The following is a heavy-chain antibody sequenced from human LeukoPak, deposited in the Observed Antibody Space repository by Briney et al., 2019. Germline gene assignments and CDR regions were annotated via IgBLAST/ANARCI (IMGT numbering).Heavy chain of an antibody. D-gene: IGHD3-10*01. Sequence: GGSLRLSCAASGFTFSSYGMHWVRQAPGKGLEWVAFIRYDGSNKYYADSVKGRFTISRDNSKNTLYLQMNSLRAEDTAVYYCASFPPYMVRTDAFDIWGQGTMVTVSS. CDR2: IRYDGSNK. V-gene: IGHV3-30*02. J-gene: IGHJ3*02. CDR1: GFTFSSYG. CDR3: ASFPPYMVRTDAFDI.